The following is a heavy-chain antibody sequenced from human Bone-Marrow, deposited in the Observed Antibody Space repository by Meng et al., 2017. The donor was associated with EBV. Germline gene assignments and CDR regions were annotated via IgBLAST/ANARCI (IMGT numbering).Heavy chain of an antibody. D-gene: IGHD6-19*01. CDR3: ARGGPYSSGWRNWFDP. V-gene: IGHV3-74*01. CDR2: INSDGSST. CDR1: GFTFSGYW. Sequence: EVQLVESXXXXVXXGGXLRLSCAASGFTFSGYWMHWVRQAPGKGLVWVSRINSDGSSTSYADSVKGRFTISRDNAKNTLYLQMNSLRAEDTAVYYCARGGPYSSGWRNWFDPWGQGTLVTVSS. J-gene: IGHJ5*02.